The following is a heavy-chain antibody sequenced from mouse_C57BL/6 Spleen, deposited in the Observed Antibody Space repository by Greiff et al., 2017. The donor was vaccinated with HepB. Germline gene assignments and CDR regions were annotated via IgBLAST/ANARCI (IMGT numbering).Heavy chain of an antibody. D-gene: IGHD3-3*01. J-gene: IGHJ1*03. CDR1: GFTFSDYG. CDR2: ISSGSSTI. Sequence: EVQLVESGGGLVKPGGSLKLSCAASGFTFSDYGMHWVRQAPEKGLEWVAYISSGSSTIYYADTVKGRFTISRDNAKNTLFLQMTSLRSEDTAMYYCAREGGRDWYFDVWGTRTTVTVSS. V-gene: IGHV5-17*01. CDR3: AREGGRDWYFDV.